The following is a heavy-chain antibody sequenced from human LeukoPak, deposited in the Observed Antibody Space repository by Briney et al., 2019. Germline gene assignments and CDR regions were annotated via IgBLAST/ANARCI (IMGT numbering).Heavy chain of an antibody. CDR2: MNPNSGNT. Sequence: ASVKVSCKASGYTFTSYDINWVRQATGQGLEWMGWMNPNSGNTGYAQKFQGRVTMTRNTSISTAYMELSSLRSEDTAVYYCARGEGLLWFGELFSYAFDIWGQGTMVTVSS. V-gene: IGHV1-8*01. CDR1: GYTFTSYD. J-gene: IGHJ3*02. D-gene: IGHD3-10*01. CDR3: ARGEGLLWFGELFSYAFDI.